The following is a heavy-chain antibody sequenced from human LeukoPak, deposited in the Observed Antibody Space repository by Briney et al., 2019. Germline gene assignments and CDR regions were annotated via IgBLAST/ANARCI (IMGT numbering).Heavy chain of an antibody. CDR2: VNPGGGST. CDR1: GYTFITRY. Sequence: ASVKVSCKASGYTFITRYLHWVGQAPGQGLEWMGLVNPGGGSTTYALKFEGRVTMTRETSTSTVYMELSSLSSDDTAVYYCAREATTSQFDYWGQGTLVTVSS. CDR3: AREATTSQFDY. V-gene: IGHV1-46*01. D-gene: IGHD4-17*01. J-gene: IGHJ4*02.